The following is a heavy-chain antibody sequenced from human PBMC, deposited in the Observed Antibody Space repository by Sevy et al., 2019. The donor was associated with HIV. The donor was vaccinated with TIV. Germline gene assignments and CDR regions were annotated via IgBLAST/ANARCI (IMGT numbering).Heavy chain of an antibody. V-gene: IGHV3-53*01. J-gene: IGHJ6*02. D-gene: IGHD5-18*01. Sequence: GGSLRLSCAASWFIVSSNYMSWVRQAPGKGLEWVSVIYSGGSTYYADSVKGRFTISRDNSKNTLYLQMNSLRAEDTAVYYCARDRNTAMVIGMDVWGQGTTVTVSS. CDR1: WFIVSSNY. CDR3: ARDRNTAMVIGMDV. CDR2: IYSGGST.